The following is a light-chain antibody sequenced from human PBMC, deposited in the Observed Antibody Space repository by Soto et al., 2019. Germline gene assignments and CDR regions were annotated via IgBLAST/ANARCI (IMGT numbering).Light chain of an antibody. V-gene: IGKV3-20*01. J-gene: IGKJ3*01. CDR2: DAS. CDR3: QKYGTSPFS. CDR1: QSVTSGF. Sequence: EIVLTQSPGTLSLSPGERATLSCRASQSVTSGFFAWYQQRPGQAPRLLIYDASSRATGIPDRFSGSGSGTDFPLTISSLEPEDFAVNYCQKYGTSPFSFGPGTKGDIK.